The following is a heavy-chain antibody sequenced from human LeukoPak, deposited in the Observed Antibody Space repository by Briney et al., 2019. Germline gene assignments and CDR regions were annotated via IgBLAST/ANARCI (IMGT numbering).Heavy chain of an antibody. Sequence: PGGSLRLSCAASGFTFSSYGMHWVRQAPGEGLEWVAVISYDGSNKYYADSVKGRFTISRDNSKNTLYLQMNSLRAEDTAVYYCARGGIVGPTSYFYYGMDVWGQGTTVTVSS. CDR3: ARGGIVGPTSYFYYGMDV. CDR1: GFTFSSYG. J-gene: IGHJ6*02. CDR2: ISYDGSNK. V-gene: IGHV3-30*03. D-gene: IGHD1-26*01.